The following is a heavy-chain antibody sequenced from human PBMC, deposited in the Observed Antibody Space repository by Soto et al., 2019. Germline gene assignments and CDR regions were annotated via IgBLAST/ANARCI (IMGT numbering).Heavy chain of an antibody. J-gene: IGHJ6*02. Sequence: SETLSLTCTVSGGSISGGDYYWSWIRQPPGKGLEWIGYIYYSGSTYYNPSLKSRVTISVDTSKNQFSLKLSSVTAADTAVYYCASVSLEPAGTCNYYYYGMDVWGQGTTVTVSS. V-gene: IGHV4-30-4*01. CDR3: ASVSLEPAGTCNYYYYGMDV. CDR1: GGSISGGDYY. CDR2: IYYSGST. D-gene: IGHD2-2*01.